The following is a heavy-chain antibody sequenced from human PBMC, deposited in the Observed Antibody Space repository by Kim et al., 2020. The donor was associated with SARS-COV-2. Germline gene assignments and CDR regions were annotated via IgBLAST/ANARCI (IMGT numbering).Heavy chain of an antibody. Sequence: GGSLRLSCAASGFTFNSYWMSWVRQAPGKGLEWVANIKQNGSEKYYMDSVKGRFTISRDNAKNSLYLQMNSLRVEDTAVYYCARGWGSLPDWGQGTLVTVSS. CDR3: ARGWGSLPD. D-gene: IGHD3-16*01. CDR2: IKQNGSEK. J-gene: IGHJ4*02. V-gene: IGHV3-7*04. CDR1: GFTFNSYW.